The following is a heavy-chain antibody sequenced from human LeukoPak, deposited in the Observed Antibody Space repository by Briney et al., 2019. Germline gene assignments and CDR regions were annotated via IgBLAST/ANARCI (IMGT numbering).Heavy chain of an antibody. CDR2: ISSSSSTI. CDR3: ARTYYDFWSGYYSHEGNPFDY. CDR1: GFTFSSYS. V-gene: IGHV3-48*01. D-gene: IGHD3-3*01. J-gene: IGHJ4*02. Sequence: PEGSLRLSCAASGFTFSSYSMNWVRQAPGKGLEWVSDISSSSSTIYYADSVKGRFTIARDNAKNSLYLEMNSLRAEDTAVYYCARTYYDFWSGYYSHEGNPFDYWGQGTLVTVSS.